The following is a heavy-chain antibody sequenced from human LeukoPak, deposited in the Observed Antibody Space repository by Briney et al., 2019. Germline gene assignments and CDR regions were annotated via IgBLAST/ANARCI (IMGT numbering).Heavy chain of an antibody. J-gene: IGHJ4*02. CDR2: ISSSSSYI. CDR3: ARDQVPGIAAAGTFNY. D-gene: IGHD6-13*01. Sequence: PGGSLRLSCAASGFTFSSYSMNWVRQAPGKGLEWVSSISSSSSYIYYADSVKGRFTISRDNAKNSLYLQMNSLRAEDTAVYYCARDQVPGIAAAGTFNYWGQGTLVTVSS. CDR1: GFTFSSYS. V-gene: IGHV3-21*01.